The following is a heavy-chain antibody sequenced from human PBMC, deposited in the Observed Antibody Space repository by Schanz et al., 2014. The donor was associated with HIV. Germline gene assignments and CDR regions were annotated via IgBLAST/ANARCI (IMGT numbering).Heavy chain of an antibody. D-gene: IGHD1-1*01. V-gene: IGHV4-34*02. J-gene: IGHJ4*02. Sequence: QVQLQQWGARVLKPSGTLSLTCAVYGGSFSGYYWSWIRQAPGKGLEWIGEINHRGKTNYNPSLKRRVTLSADMSKNQFALKLPSVPAADTAVYYCAREKGGTTAWYGTYYFDYWGQGTQVTVSS. CDR1: GGSFSGYY. CDR2: INHRGKT. CDR3: AREKGGTTAWYGTYYFDY.